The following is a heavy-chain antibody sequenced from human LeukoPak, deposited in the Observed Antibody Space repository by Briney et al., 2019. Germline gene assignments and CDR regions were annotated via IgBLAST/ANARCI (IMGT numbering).Heavy chain of an antibody. Sequence: SETLSLTCSVSGDSINNYYWNWIRQTPGKGLEWIGFMHSSGGSTNYNPSLRSRATILVAPSKRQSPMNRNSATAADTAVYYCARQSRPLAAAGPGYNYGLDVWGKGTTVTVSS. D-gene: IGHD6-13*01. J-gene: IGHJ6*04. CDR1: GDSINNYY. CDR2: MHSSGGST. V-gene: IGHV4-59*01. CDR3: ARQSRPLAAAGPGYNYGLDV.